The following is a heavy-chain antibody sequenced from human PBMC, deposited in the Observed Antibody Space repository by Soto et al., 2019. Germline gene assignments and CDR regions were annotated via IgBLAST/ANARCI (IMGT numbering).Heavy chain of an antibody. Sequence: SETLSLTCTVSGGSISSYYWSWIRQPPGKGLEWIGYIYYSGSTNYNPSLKSRVTISVDTSKNQFSLKLSSVTAADTAVYYCARLIAAAGMDVWGQGTTVTVSS. J-gene: IGHJ6*02. CDR2: IYYSGST. V-gene: IGHV4-59*01. D-gene: IGHD6-13*01. CDR1: GGSISSYY. CDR3: ARLIAAAGMDV.